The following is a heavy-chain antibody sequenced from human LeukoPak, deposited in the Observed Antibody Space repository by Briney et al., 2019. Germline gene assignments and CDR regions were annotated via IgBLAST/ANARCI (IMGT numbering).Heavy chain of an antibody. J-gene: IGHJ4*02. CDR1: GFTFNNYA. V-gene: IGHV3-23*01. D-gene: IGHD5-18*01. CDR3: ARGRYTYASTARYFDY. Sequence: GGSLRLSCAASGFTFNNYAMSWVRQAPGKGLEWVSVVSGSDENTYYADSVKGRFTISRDSSKSTLYLQMNSLRADDTAIYYCARGRYTYASTARYFDYWGQGTLVTVPS. CDR2: VSGSDENT.